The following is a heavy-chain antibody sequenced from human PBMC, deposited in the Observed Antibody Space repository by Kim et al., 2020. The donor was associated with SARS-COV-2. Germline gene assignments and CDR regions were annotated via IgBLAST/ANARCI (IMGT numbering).Heavy chain of an antibody. CDR2: VSHSGST. D-gene: IGHD6-25*01. Sequence: SETLSLTCSVSGDSMSGYYWSWIRQPPGKGLEWIGYVSHSGSTKYSSSLMSRVTISVDTSKNQFSLKLSSVTAADTAVFYCARVDSSGYGLDYWGRGSLVTVSS. CDR3: ARVDSSGYGLDY. CDR1: GDSMSGYY. J-gene: IGHJ4*02. V-gene: IGHV4-59*01.